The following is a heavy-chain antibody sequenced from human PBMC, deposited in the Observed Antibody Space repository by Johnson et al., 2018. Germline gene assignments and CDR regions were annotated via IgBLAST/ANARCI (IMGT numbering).Heavy chain of an antibody. CDR2: IGNAGDT. D-gene: IGHD3-10*01. CDR1: GFTFSSYD. J-gene: IGHJ6*02. Sequence: VQLVESGGGVVQPGRSLRLSCAASGFTFSSYDMHWVRQATGKGLEWVSAIGNAGDTYYPGSVKGRFTISRENAKNSLYLQINSQRAGDTAGYYCARDGEDGMDVWGQGTTVTVSS. V-gene: IGHV3-13*01. CDR3: ARDGEDGMDV.